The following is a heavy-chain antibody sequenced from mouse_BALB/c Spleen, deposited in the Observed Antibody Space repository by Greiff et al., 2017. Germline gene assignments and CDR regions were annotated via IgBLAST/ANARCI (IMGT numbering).Heavy chain of an antibody. CDR3: SRADNDSGYAIDY. D-gene: IGHD2-4*01. CDR1: GFTFSSYT. CDR2: ISSGGSYT. J-gene: IGHJ4*01. V-gene: IGHV5-6-4*01. Sequence: EVQVVESGGGLVKPGGSLKLSCAASGFTFSSYTMSWVRQTPEKRLEWVATISSGGSYTYYPDSVKGRFTISRDNAKNTLYLQMSSLKSEDTAMSYWSRADNDSGYAIDYWGQGTSVTVSA.